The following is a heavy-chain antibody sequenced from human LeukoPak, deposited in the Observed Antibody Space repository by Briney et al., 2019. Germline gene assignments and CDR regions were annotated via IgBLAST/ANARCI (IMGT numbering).Heavy chain of an antibody. CDR3: ASYPYTGYSSGWYGNY. Sequence: ASVKVSCKASGYTFTGYYMHWVRQAPGQGLEWMGWINPNSGGTNYAQKFQGRVTITADESTSTAYMELSSLRSEDTAVYYCASYPYTGYSSGWYGNYWGQGTLVTVSS. J-gene: IGHJ4*02. CDR1: GYTFTGYY. D-gene: IGHD6-19*01. CDR2: INPNSGGT. V-gene: IGHV1-2*02.